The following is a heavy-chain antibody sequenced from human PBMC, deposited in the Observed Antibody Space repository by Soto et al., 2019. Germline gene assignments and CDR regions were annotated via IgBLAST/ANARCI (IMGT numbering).Heavy chain of an antibody. CDR1: GFTFSDYA. D-gene: IGHD3-3*01. CDR3: ATTHDFWSGYPNWFDP. Sequence: GGSLRLSCSASGFTFSDYAIHWVRQAPGKGLQYVSGISGYGDKTYTADSVKGRFTISRDNSKNTLYLQMNSLRAEDTAVYYCATTHDFWSGYPNWFDPWGQGTLVTVSS. V-gene: IGHV3-64*04. J-gene: IGHJ5*02. CDR2: ISGYGDKT.